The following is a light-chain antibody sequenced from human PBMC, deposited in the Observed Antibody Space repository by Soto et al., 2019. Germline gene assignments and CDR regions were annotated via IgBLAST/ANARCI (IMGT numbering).Light chain of an antibody. Sequence: EIVLTQSPGTLSFSPGERATLSCRASQSVSSSYLAWYQQKPGQAPRLLIYGASSRATGIPDRFSGSVSGTDFTLTISRLEPEDFAVYYCHQYDSSPLTFGGGTKMEIK. CDR1: QSVSSSY. CDR3: HQYDSSPLT. V-gene: IGKV3-20*01. J-gene: IGKJ4*01. CDR2: GAS.